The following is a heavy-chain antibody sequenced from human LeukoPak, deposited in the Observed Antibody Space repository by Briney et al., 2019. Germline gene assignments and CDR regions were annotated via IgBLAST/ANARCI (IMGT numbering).Heavy chain of an antibody. V-gene: IGHV5-51*01. CDR3: ARPYRNYGSGSYYNDNWFDP. Sequence: GESLKISCKVSGYNFADYWIAWVRQMPGKGLDWMGIIYPDDSDTRYSPSFQGQVTISADKSISTAYLQWSSLKASDTAMYYCARPYRNYGSGSYYNDNWFDPWGQGTLVTVSS. D-gene: IGHD3-10*01. J-gene: IGHJ5*02. CDR2: IYPDDSDT. CDR1: GYNFADYW.